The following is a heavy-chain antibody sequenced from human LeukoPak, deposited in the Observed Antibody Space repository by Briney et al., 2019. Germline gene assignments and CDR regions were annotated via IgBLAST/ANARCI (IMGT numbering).Heavy chain of an antibody. Sequence: RAGGSLRLSCAASGFTFRRYLMTWVRQAPGKGLEWVSAISGSGDTTYYADSVKGRFIISRDNSKNTLSLQMNSLRAEDTAVYYCAKDLSVTEDYWGQGTLVTVSS. V-gene: IGHV3-23*01. CDR3: AKDLSVTEDY. CDR1: GFTFRRYL. J-gene: IGHJ4*02. D-gene: IGHD4-4*01. CDR2: ISGSGDTT.